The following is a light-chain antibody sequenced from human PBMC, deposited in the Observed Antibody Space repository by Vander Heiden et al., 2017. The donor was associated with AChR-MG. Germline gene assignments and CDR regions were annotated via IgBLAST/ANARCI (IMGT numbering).Light chain of an antibody. Sequence: FVLTQPHSVSASPGKTVTISCTRSGGSIASNYVPWYQQRPGSAPTTVIFEDNHRPYGVPDRFSGSIDSSSNSASLIISGLKTEDEADYYCQSYDDTNHGVFGGGTKLTVL. J-gene: IGLJ2*01. CDR2: EDN. CDR1: GGSIASNY. V-gene: IGLV6-57*03. CDR3: QSYDDTNHGV.